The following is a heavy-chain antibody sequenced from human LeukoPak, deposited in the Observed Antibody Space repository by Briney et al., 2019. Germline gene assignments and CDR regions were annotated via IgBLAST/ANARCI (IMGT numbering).Heavy chain of an antibody. CDR1: GGSISSCY. CDR2: IYYSGST. J-gene: IGHJ3*02. CDR3: AREGFVVVPAAASDAFDI. V-gene: IGHV4-59*01. Sequence: SETLSLTCTVSGGSISSCYWSWIRQPPGKGLEWIGYIYYSGSTNYNPSLKSRVTISVDTSKNQFSLKLSSVTAADTAVYYCAREGFVVVPAAASDAFDIWGQGTMVTVSS. D-gene: IGHD2-2*01.